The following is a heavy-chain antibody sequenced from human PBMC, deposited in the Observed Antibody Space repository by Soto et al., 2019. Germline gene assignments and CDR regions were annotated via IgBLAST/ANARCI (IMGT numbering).Heavy chain of an antibody. D-gene: IGHD6-13*01. CDR1: RFTLSRYA. J-gene: IGHJ4*02. CDR2: VSSRGDRT. CDR3: AKELAAAGTEF. Sequence: EVQLLESGGDLVKPGGSLRLSCAASRFTLSRYAMSWVGQAPVKGLEWVSTVSSRGDRTYYADSVKGRFTISRDNSKNMLYLQMNSLRGEDMAVYYCAKELAAAGTEFWGQGTPVTVSA. V-gene: IGHV3-23*01.